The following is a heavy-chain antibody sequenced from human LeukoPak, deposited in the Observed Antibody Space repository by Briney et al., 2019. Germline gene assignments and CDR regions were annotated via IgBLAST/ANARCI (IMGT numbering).Heavy chain of an antibody. V-gene: IGHV3-9*01. Sequence: GGSLRLSCAASGFTFDDYAMHWVRQAPGKGLEWVSGISWNSGSIDYADSVKGRFTISRDNAKNSLYLQMNSLRAEDTAVYYCARDLGGSYGYWGQGTLVTVSS. CDR1: GFTFDDYA. CDR3: ARDLGGSYGY. CDR2: ISWNSGSI. J-gene: IGHJ4*02. D-gene: IGHD1-26*01.